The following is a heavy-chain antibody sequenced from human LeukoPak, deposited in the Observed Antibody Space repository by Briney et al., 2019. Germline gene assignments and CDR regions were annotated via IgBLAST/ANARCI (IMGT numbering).Heavy chain of an antibody. CDR1: GGSSSGYY. V-gene: IGHV4-34*01. Sequence: PSETLSLTCAVYGGSSSGYYWSWIRHPPGKGLEWIGEIIHIGSHNYNPSLKTRSTISVDTSKNQFSLKLSSVTAADTAVYYCARGHSVVVVAATTAKGQNWFDYWGQGTLVTVSS. CDR2: IIHIGSH. J-gene: IGHJ4*02. CDR3: ARGHSVVVVAATTAKGQNWFDY. D-gene: IGHD2-15*01.